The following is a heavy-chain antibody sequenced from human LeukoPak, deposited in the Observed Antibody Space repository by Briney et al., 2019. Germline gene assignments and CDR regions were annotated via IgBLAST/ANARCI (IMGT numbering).Heavy chain of an antibody. V-gene: IGHV5-51*01. CDR3: ARQDTVTTPWRSDAFDI. D-gene: IGHD4-17*01. CDR2: IYPGDSDT. Sequence: GESLKISCKGSGYSFTSYWIGWVRLMPGKGLEWMGIIYPGDSDTRYSPSFQGQVTISADKSISTAYLQWSSLKASDTAVYYCARQDTVTTPWRSDAFDIWGQGTMVTVSS. CDR1: GYSFTSYW. J-gene: IGHJ3*02.